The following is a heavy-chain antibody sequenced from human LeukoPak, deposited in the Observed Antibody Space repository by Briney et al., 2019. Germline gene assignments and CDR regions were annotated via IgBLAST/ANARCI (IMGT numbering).Heavy chain of an antibody. V-gene: IGHV3-48*03. CDR3: VRDEKDVLLWFGELLGYYYYGMDV. Sequence: QPGGSLRLSCSASGFTFSSYEMNWVRQAPGKGLEWVSYISNRGSPIYYADSVKGRFTISRDNSKNTLYLQMNSLRAEDTAVYYCVRDEKDVLLWFGELLGYYYYGMDVWGQGTTVTVSS. CDR1: GFTFSSYE. CDR2: ISNRGSPI. D-gene: IGHD3-10*01. J-gene: IGHJ6*02.